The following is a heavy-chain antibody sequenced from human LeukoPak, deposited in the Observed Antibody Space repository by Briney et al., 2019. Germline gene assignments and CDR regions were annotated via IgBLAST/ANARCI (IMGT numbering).Heavy chain of an antibody. CDR1: GFTFSSYA. Sequence: PGGSLRLSCAASGFTFSSYAMHWVRQAPGKGLEWVAVISYDGSNKYYADSVKGRFTISRDNSKNTLYLQMNSLRAEDTAVYYCAREHPGGDAFDIWGQGTMVTVSS. CDR2: ISYDGSNK. J-gene: IGHJ3*02. V-gene: IGHV3-30-3*01. CDR3: AREHPGGDAFDI.